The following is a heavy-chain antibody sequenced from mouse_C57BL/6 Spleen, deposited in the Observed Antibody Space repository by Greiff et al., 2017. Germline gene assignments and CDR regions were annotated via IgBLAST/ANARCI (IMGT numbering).Heavy chain of an antibody. CDR1: GYTFTDYY. CDR3: ARRCDYDLYYAMDY. CDR2: INPYNGGT. V-gene: IGHV1-19*01. J-gene: IGHJ4*01. Sequence: EVQLQQSGPVLVKPGASVKMSCKASGYTFTDYYMNWVKQSHGKSLEWIGVINPYNGGTSYNQKFKGKATLTVDKSSSTAYMELNSLTSEDSAVYYCARRCDYDLYYAMDYWGQGTSVTVSS. D-gene: IGHD2-4*01.